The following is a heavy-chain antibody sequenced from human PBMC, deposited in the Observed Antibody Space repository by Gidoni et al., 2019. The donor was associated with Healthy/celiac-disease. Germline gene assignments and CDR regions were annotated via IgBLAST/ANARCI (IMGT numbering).Heavy chain of an antibody. J-gene: IGHJ6*02. CDR3: ARVSTLVGSYGGDYYYGMDV. CDR1: GFTFSSYD. Sequence: EVQLVESGGGLVQPGGSLRLSCAASGFTFSSYDMNWVRQAPGKGLEWVSYISSSGSTIYYADSVKGRFTISRDNAKNSLYLQMNSLRAEDTAVYYCARVSTLVGSYGGDYYYGMDVWGQGTTVTVSS. D-gene: IGHD1-26*01. CDR2: ISSSGSTI. V-gene: IGHV3-48*03.